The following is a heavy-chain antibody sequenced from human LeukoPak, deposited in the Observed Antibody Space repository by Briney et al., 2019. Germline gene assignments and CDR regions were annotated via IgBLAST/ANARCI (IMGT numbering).Heavy chain of an antibody. D-gene: IGHD6-19*01. CDR2: ISVYNGNT. CDR1: GYTFTSYG. J-gene: IGHJ4*02. CDR3: ARDPRVAVTRLDF. V-gene: IGHV1-18*01. Sequence: ASVKVSCKASGYTFTSYGISWARQAPGQGPEWMGWISVYNGNTKYAQKLQGRVTMTTDTSTSTAYMELRSLTVDDTAVYYCARDPRVAVTRLDFWGQGTLVTVSS.